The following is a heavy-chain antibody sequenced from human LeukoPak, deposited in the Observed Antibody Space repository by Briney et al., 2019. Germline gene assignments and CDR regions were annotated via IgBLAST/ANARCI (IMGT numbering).Heavy chain of an antibody. CDR3: ARDKDYAFDI. CDR1: GYTFTSYT. J-gene: IGHJ3*02. V-gene: IGHV1-2*04. D-gene: IGHD3/OR15-3a*01. Sequence: ASVKVSCKASGYTFTSYTMHWVRQAPGQGLEWMGWINPNSGGTNYAQKFQGWVTMTRDTSISTAYMELSRLRSDDTAVYYCARDKDYAFDIWGQGTMVTVSS. CDR2: INPNSGGT.